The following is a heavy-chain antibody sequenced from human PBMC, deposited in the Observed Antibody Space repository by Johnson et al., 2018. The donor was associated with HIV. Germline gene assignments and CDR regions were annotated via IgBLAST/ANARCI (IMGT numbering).Heavy chain of an antibody. D-gene: IGHD1-26*01. V-gene: IGHV3-13*01. J-gene: IGHJ3*02. Sequence: VQLVESGGGVARPGGSLRLSCEASGFTFSSYDMHWVRQATGKGLEWVSAIGTAGDTYYPGSVKGRFTISRENAKNSLYLQMNSLRAEDTAVYYCARGAANDAFDIWGQGTMVTVSS. CDR1: GFTFSSYD. CDR2: IGTAGDT. CDR3: ARGAANDAFDI.